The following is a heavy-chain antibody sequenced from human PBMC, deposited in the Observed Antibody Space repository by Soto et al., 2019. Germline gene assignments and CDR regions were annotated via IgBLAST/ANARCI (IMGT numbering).Heavy chain of an antibody. CDR2: IYYSGST. CDR1: GGSISSYY. D-gene: IGHD1-7*01. J-gene: IGHJ6*03. V-gene: IGHV4-59*01. CDR3: ARASPNWNYGVRDYYYYMDV. Sequence: SETLSLTCTVSGGSISSYYWSWIRQPPGKGLEWIGYIYYSGSTNYNPSLKSRVTISVETSKNQFSLKLSSVTAADTAVYYCARASPNWNYGVRDYYYYMDVWGKGTTVTVSS.